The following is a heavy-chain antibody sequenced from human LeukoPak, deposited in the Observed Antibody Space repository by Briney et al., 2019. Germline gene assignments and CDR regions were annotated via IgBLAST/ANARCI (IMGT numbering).Heavy chain of an antibody. D-gene: IGHD3-22*01. V-gene: IGHV4-61*08. Sequence: SETLSLTCSVSGASISSSDYYWGWIRQPPGKGLEWIGYIYYSGSTNYNPSLKSRVTISVDTSKNQFSLKLSSVTAADTAVYYCARGVKYYYDSSGLNYFDYWGQGTLVTVSS. CDR2: IYYSGST. J-gene: IGHJ4*02. CDR3: ARGVKYYYDSSGLNYFDY. CDR1: GASISSSDYY.